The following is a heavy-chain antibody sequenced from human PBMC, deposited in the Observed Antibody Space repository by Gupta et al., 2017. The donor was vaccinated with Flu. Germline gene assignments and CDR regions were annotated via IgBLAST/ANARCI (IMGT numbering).Heavy chain of an antibody. V-gene: IGHV1-69*01. J-gene: IGHJ4*02. D-gene: IGHD5-18*01. Sequence: GQGFEWMGGIIPIFGTANYAQKFQGRVTITADESTSTAYMELSSLRSEDTAVYYCASPLRDQNGYSYGRFDYWGQGTLVTVSS. CDR2: IIPIFGTA. CDR3: ASPLRDQNGYSYGRFDY.